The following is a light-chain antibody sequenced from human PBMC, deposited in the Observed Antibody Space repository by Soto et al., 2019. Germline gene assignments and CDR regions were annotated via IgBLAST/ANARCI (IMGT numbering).Light chain of an antibody. V-gene: IGKV3D-20*01. CDR3: QQYGNSHQIT. Sequence: IVLTQSPATLSLSPGERATLCCGASQSVGTYVAWYKQKPGLAPRLVIFDSSTRPTGIPDRFSGSGSGTDFTLTISRLEHEDFAVYFCQQYGNSHQITFGQGTRLENK. CDR2: DSS. CDR1: QSVGTY. J-gene: IGKJ5*01.